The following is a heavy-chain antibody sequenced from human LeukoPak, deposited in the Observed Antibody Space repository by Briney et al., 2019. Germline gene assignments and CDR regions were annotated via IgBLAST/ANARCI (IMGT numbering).Heavy chain of an antibody. CDR3: ARARGYSYGHEAFDI. Sequence: ASVKVSCKASGYTLTGYYMHWVRQAPGQGLEWMGWINPNSGGTNYAQKFQGRVTMTRDTSISTAYMELRSLGSDDTAVYYCARARGYSYGHEAFDIWGQGTMVTVSS. J-gene: IGHJ3*02. V-gene: IGHV1-2*02. CDR2: INPNSGGT. D-gene: IGHD5-18*01. CDR1: GYTLTGYY.